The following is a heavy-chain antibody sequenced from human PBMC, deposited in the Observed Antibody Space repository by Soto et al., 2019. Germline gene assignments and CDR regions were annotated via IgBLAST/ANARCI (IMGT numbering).Heavy chain of an antibody. V-gene: IGHV1-18*01. CDR3: TRGWNAFDI. CDR2: ISGYNGNT. Sequence: ASVKVSCKAAGYRFTIYHITWARQAPGQGLEWMGWISGYNGNTKYAQKLQGRASLTTDTSTGTAYMELTSLRSDDTAVYYCTRGWNAFDIWGQGTMVTVSS. J-gene: IGHJ3*02. CDR1: GYRFTIYH. D-gene: IGHD2-15*01.